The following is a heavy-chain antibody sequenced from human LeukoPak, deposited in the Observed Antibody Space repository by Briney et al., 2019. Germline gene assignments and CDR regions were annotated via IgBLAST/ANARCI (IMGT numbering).Heavy chain of an antibody. CDR3: ARFKVTVTSIP. Sequence: GGSLRLSCAASGFTFSDYWMHWVRQAPGKGLVWVSRINPDGSSASYANSVKGRFTISRDNAKNTLYLQMNSLRAEDTAVYYCARFKVTVTSIPWGQGTLVTVSS. J-gene: IGHJ5*02. CDR1: GFTFSDYW. D-gene: IGHD4-11*01. V-gene: IGHV3-74*01. CDR2: INPDGSSA.